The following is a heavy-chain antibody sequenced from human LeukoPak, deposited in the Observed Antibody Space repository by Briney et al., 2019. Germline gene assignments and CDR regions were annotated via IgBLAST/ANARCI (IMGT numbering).Heavy chain of an antibody. J-gene: IGHJ4*02. D-gene: IGHD1-26*01. CDR2: INHSGST. V-gene: IGHV4-34*01. CDR1: GGSFSGYY. CDR3: ARGRWEVRSDY. Sequence: SETLSLACAVYGGSFSGYYWSWIRQPPGKGLEWIGEINHSGSTTYNPSLKSRVTISVDTSKNQFSLKLSSVTAADTAVYYCARGRWEVRSDYWGQGTLVTVSS.